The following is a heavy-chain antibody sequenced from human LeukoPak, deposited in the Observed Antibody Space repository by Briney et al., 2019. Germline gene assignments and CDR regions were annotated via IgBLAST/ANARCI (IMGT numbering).Heavy chain of an antibody. D-gene: IGHD6-6*01. V-gene: IGHV3-7*01. CDR1: GFTFSSYW. CDR3: AKAIAALTNWFDP. Sequence: GGSLRLSCAASGFTFSSYWISWVRQAPGKGLEWVANIKQDGSEKYYVDSVKGRFTISRDNAKNSLYLQMNSLRAEDTAVYYCAKAIAALTNWFDPWGQGTLVTVSS. J-gene: IGHJ5*02. CDR2: IKQDGSEK.